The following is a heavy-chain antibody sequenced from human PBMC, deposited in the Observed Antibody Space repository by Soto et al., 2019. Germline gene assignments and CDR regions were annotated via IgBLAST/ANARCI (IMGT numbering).Heavy chain of an antibody. V-gene: IGHV3-73*01. CDR2: IRSKTNNYAT. CDR3: AKVPVRGVLFDY. Sequence: PGGSLRLSCAASGLTFSDSAIHWVRQASGKGLEWVGRIRSKTNNYATTYAASVKGRFTISRDDSKNTAYLQMNSLKTEDTAVYYCAKVPVRGVLFDYWGQGTLVTVSS. CDR1: GLTFSDSA. J-gene: IGHJ4*02. D-gene: IGHD3-10*01.